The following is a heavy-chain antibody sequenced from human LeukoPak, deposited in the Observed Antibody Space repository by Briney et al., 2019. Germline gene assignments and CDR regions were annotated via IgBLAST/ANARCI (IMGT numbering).Heavy chain of an antibody. J-gene: IGHJ4*02. D-gene: IGHD5-18*01. V-gene: IGHV4-39*07. CDR2: IYYTGST. Sequence: PSETLSLTCTVSGGSISGSGYYWVWIRQPPGKGLEWIATIYYTGSTYYNPSLKSRVTISVDTSKNQFSLRLNSVTAADTAMYYCARGGRDSYARDYFDYWGQGTLVTVSS. CDR3: ARGGRDSYARDYFDY. CDR1: GGSISGSGYY.